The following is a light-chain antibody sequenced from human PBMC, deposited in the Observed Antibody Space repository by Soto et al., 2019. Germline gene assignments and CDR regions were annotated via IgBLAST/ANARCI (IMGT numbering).Light chain of an antibody. V-gene: IGKV3D-15*01. CDR2: GAS. Sequence: EIVMTQSPATLSVSPGERATLSCRASQSVRNNLAWYQQKPGQAPRLLIYGASTRATGIPARFSGSGSGTEFNLTISRLQPEDVATYYCQKYNSAPLTFGGGTKVEIK. J-gene: IGKJ4*01. CDR3: QKYNSAPLT. CDR1: QSVRNN.